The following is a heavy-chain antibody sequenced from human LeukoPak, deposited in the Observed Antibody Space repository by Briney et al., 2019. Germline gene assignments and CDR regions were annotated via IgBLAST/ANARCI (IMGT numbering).Heavy chain of an antibody. D-gene: IGHD3-22*01. J-gene: IGHJ4*02. CDR1: GYSFTDYW. V-gene: IGHV5-51*01. Sequence: GESLKISCKGSGYSFTDYWIGWVRQMPGKGLEWMAIIYPGDSDTRYSPSFQGQFTISADNSISTAYLKRSSLKASDTAMYYCTRWYYDSSGYYFDYWGQGTLVTVSS. CDR2: IYPGDSDT. CDR3: TRWYYDSSGYYFDY.